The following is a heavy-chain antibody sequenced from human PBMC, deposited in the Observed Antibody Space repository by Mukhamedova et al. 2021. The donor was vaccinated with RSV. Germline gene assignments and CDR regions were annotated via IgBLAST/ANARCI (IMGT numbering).Heavy chain of an antibody. D-gene: IGHD1-7*01. CDR3: AGSGITGTSGIDP. CDR2: INPNSGGT. J-gene: IGHJ5*02. V-gene: IGHV1-2*02. Sequence: EYMGWINPNSGGTKYAQKFQGRVTMTRDTSISTAYMELSRLRSDDTAVYYCAGSGITGTSGIDPCGQGTLVTVSS.